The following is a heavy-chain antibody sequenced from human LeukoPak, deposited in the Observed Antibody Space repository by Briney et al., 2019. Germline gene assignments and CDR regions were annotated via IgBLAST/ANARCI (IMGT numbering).Heavy chain of an antibody. CDR2: IYSGGST. CDR1: GFSVSSYY. J-gene: IGHJ4*02. Sequence: PGGSLRLSCAASGFSVSSYYMSWVRQAPGKGLEWVSVIYSGGSTYYADSVKGRFTISRDNSKNTLYLQMNSLRAEDTAVYYCARDSHYGGPRDYWGQGTLVTVSS. V-gene: IGHV3-53*01. D-gene: IGHD4-23*01. CDR3: ARDSHYGGPRDY.